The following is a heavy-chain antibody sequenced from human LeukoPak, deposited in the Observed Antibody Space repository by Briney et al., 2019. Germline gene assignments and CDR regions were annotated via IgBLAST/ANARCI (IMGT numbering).Heavy chain of an antibody. V-gene: IGHV4-59*12. CDR2: MYYSGST. Sequence: SETLSLTCTVSGGSFSSYFWSWIRQPPGKGLEWIGYMYYSGSTNYNPSLKSRVTISVDTSKNQFSLKLSSVTAADTAVYYCARVRQTTSVGVYYFDYWGQGTLVTVSS. J-gene: IGHJ4*02. CDR1: GGSFSSYF. CDR3: ARVRQTTSVGVYYFDY. D-gene: IGHD1-7*01.